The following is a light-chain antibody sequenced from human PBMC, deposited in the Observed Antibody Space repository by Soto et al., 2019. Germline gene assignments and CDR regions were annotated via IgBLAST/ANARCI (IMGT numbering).Light chain of an antibody. Sequence: DIQMTQSPSSLSASVGDRVTITCQASQDISNYLNWYQQKPGKAPKLLIYDASNLETGVPSRFSGSGSGTDFTLTISSLQPEDFATYYCQQLNSYPALTFGGGTKVDIK. V-gene: IGKV1-33*01. J-gene: IGKJ4*01. CDR2: DAS. CDR3: QQLNSYPALT. CDR1: QDISNY.